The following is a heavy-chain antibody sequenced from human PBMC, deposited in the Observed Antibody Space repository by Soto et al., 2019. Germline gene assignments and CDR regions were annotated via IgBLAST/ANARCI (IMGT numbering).Heavy chain of an antibody. D-gene: IGHD3-9*01. Sequence: QVQLVQSGAEVKKPGSSVKVSCEAPGGTFDHAAITWVRQAPGQGLEWMGGINPMFNSTHYAQKFQGRVTIAGDAATRTAFIELGMLWSDDTAVYYCSRQIFADDYWRPGPLVIASS. CDR3: SRQIFADDY. CDR1: GGTFDHAA. V-gene: IGHV1-69*01. CDR2: INPMFNST. J-gene: IGHJ4*02.